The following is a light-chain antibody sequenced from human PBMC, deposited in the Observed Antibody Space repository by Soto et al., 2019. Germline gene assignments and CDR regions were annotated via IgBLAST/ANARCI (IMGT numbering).Light chain of an antibody. CDR2: DVT. CDR1: SSDVGRYDY. V-gene: IGLV2-11*01. Sequence: QSVLTQPRSLSGSPGQSVTISCTGTSSDVGRYDYVSWYQQHPGKAPKLIIYDVTERPAGVPDRFSGSKSGNTASLTISGLQAEDEADYSCCSFAGSFSYVFGGGTKVTVL. J-gene: IGLJ1*01. CDR3: CSFAGSFSYV.